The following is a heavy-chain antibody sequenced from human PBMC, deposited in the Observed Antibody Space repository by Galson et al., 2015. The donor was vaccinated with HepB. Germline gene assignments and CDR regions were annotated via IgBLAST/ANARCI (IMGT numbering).Heavy chain of an antibody. Sequence: SLRLSCAASGFTFSSYAMSWVRQAPGKGLEWVSAISGSGGSPYYADSVKGRFTISRDNSKNTLYLQMNSLRAEDTAVYYCAKDLGNPPKGYCSSTSCPLHVGYFDYWGQGTLVTVSS. CDR2: ISGSGGSP. CDR3: AKDLGNPPKGYCSSTSCPLHVGYFDY. CDR1: GFTFSSYA. D-gene: IGHD2-2*01. J-gene: IGHJ4*02. V-gene: IGHV3-23*01.